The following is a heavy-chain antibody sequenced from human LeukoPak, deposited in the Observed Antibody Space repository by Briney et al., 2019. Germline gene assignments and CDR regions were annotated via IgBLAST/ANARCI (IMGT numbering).Heavy chain of an antibody. V-gene: IGHV3-21*01. CDR3: VRGGATRGRFEN. CDR1: GFIFSSYT. J-gene: IGHJ4*02. D-gene: IGHD1-26*01. CDR2: VSSSSSYK. Sequence: GGSLRLSCATSGFIFSSYTMNWVRQAPGRGLEWVSSVSSSSSYKYYADSVKGRFTISRDNPKNSLYLQMNRLRAEDTAVYYCVRGGATRGRFENWGQGTLVTVSS.